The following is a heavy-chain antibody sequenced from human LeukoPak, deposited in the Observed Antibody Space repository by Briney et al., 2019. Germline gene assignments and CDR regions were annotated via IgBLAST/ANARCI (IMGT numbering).Heavy chain of an antibody. D-gene: IGHD6-6*01. CDR1: GFSFSGHW. V-gene: IGHV3-74*01. J-gene: IGHJ4*02. CDR2: ISPTGSTT. CDR3: ARGPNSNWSGLDF. Sequence: GGSLRLSCTATGFSFSGHWMHWARQLPGKGLVWVSRISPTGSTTSYADSVKGRFTVSRDNAKNTLYLQVNNLRAEDTAVYYCARGPNSNWSGLDFWGQGTLLTVSS.